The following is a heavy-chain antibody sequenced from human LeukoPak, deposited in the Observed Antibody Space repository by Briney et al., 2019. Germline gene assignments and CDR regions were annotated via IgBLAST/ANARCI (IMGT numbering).Heavy chain of an antibody. D-gene: IGHD4-17*01. Sequence: PSETLSLTCAVPGVSFDDYYWSWVRQTPGKGLEWIGEINHSGYTNDSPSLKSRVTLPIDTSRKQFSLNLRSVTVADAGIYYCTRMTTGHDYWGQGTLVTVSS. CDR2: INHSGYT. CDR3: TRMTTGHDY. J-gene: IGHJ4*02. CDR1: GVSFDDYY. V-gene: IGHV4-34*01.